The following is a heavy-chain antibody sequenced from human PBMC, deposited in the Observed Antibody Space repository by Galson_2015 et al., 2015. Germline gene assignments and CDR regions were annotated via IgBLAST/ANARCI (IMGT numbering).Heavy chain of an antibody. D-gene: IGHD6-13*01. V-gene: IGHV3-33*01. CDR1: GFTFSSYG. CDR3: ARDGVWGIAAAGMVFDY. CDR2: IWYDGSNK. J-gene: IGHJ4*02. Sequence: SLRLSCAASGFTFSSYGMHWVRQAPGKGLEWVAVIWYDGSNKYYADSVKGRFTISRDNSKNTLYLQMNSLRAEDTAVYYCARDGVWGIAAAGMVFDYWGQGTLVTVSS.